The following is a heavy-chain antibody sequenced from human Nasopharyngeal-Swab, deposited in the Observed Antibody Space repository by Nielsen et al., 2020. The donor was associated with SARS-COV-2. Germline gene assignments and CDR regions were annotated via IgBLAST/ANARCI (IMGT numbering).Heavy chain of an antibody. J-gene: IGHJ3*02. CDR2: IYGGGTT. V-gene: IGHV3-53*01. CDR1: GLSVTNSH. Sequence: GESLKISCAASGLSVTNSHMNWIRQAPGKGLEWVSVIYGGGTTEYADSVRGRFTISRDNSKNTLYLQMNSLRAEDTAVYYCARDGSYYDSSGYYYPYDAFDIWGQGTMVTVSS. CDR3: ARDGSYYDSSGYYYPYDAFDI. D-gene: IGHD3-22*01.